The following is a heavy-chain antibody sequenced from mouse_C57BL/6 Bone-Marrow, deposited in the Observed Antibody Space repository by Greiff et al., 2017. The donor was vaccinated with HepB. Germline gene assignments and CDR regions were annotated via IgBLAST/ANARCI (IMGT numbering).Heavy chain of an antibody. Sequence: EVMLVESGGGLVQPGGSMKLSCVASGFTFSNYWMNWVRQSPEKGLEWVAQIRLKSDNYATHYAESVKGRFTISRDDSKSSVYLQMNNLRAEDTGIYYCTGRTTVPFAYWGQGTLVTVSA. J-gene: IGHJ3*01. D-gene: IGHD1-1*01. CDR1: GFTFSNYW. CDR2: IRLKSDNYAT. CDR3: TGRTTVPFAY. V-gene: IGHV6-3*01.